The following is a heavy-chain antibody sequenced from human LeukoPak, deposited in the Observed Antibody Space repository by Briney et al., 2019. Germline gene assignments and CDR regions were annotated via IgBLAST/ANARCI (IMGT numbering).Heavy chain of an antibody. CDR2: ISTTSGFT. V-gene: IGHV3-11*05. CDR3: AKGSPPGD. Sequence: GGSLRLSCAASGFTFSDYYMTWIRRAPGKGLEWVSYISTTSGFTNYADSVRGRFTISRDNVKNSLYLQMNTLRPEDTAMYYCAKGSPPGDWGQGTLVTVSS. D-gene: IGHD3-16*01. CDR1: GFTFSDYY. J-gene: IGHJ4*02.